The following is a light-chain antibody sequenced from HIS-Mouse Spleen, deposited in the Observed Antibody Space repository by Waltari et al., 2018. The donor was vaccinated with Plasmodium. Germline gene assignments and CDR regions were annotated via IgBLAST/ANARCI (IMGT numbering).Light chain of an antibody. CDR3: QQSYSTWT. Sequence: DIQMTQSPSSLSASVGDSFTITCRASQSISRYLNCYQQKPGKAPKLLIYAASSLQSGVPSRFSGSGSGTDFTLSISSLQPEDFATYYCQQSYSTWTFGQGTKVEIK. V-gene: IGKV1-39*01. CDR2: AAS. J-gene: IGKJ1*01. CDR1: QSISRY.